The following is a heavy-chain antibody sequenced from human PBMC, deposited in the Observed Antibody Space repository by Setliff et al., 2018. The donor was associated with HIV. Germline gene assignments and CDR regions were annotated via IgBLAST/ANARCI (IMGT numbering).Heavy chain of an antibody. Sequence: GGSLRLSCAASGFNFKSYGMHWVRQAPGKGLEWVAVIWYDGSKKYYADSVKGRFTISRDNSKNTLYLQMNSLRAGDTAVYYCARHSGVASPNWFDPWGQGTLVTVSS. J-gene: IGHJ5*02. D-gene: IGHD3-10*01. CDR2: IWYDGSKK. CDR3: ARHSGVASPNWFDP. CDR1: GFNFKSYG. V-gene: IGHV3-33*08.